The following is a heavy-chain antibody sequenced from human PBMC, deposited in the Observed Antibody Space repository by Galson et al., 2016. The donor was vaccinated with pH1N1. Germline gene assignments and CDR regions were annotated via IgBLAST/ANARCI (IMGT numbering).Heavy chain of an antibody. CDR2: FDPDNMER. CDR3: TIRRWGDSGWDRVGLDP. CDR1: GYTLTDLS. V-gene: IGHV1-24*01. D-gene: IGHD5-12*01. Sequence: SVKVSCKVSGYTLTDLSFHWVRQAPGKGLEWMGGFDPDNMERLYAQTFQGRVTMTEDTSTNTAYRELSSLRSEDTAIYYCTIRRWGDSGWDRVGLDPWGQGTLVTVSS. J-gene: IGHJ5*02.